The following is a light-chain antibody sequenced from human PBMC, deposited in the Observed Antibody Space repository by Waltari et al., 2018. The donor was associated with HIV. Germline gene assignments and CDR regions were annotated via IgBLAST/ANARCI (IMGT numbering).Light chain of an antibody. CDR1: TNDLGPFNF. Sequence: QSALTQPPSASGSPGQSVAISCPCSTNDLGPFNFFSWYHHHPGKAPKLLIYDVPRRPPGIPDRFSGTKSGYTASLTVSDLQVEDEADYYCVSYTEKDTFLLFGGGTKLAV. CDR2: DVP. J-gene: IGLJ2*01. CDR3: VSYTEKDTFLL. V-gene: IGLV2-8*01.